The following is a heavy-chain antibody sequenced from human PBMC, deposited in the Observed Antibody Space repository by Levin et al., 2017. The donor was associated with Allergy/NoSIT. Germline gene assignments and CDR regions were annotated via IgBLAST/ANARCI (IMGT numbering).Heavy chain of an antibody. J-gene: IGHJ4*02. D-gene: IGHD6-13*01. CDR1: GYTFTSYG. Sequence: ASVKVSCKASGYTFTSYGISWVRQAPGQGLEWMGWISAYNGNTNYAQKLQGRVTMTTDTSTSTAYMELRSLRSDDTAVYYCARVPSAYSSSWVQPQSDYWGQGTLVTVSS. CDR3: ARVPSAYSSSWVQPQSDY. CDR2: ISAYNGNT. V-gene: IGHV1-18*01.